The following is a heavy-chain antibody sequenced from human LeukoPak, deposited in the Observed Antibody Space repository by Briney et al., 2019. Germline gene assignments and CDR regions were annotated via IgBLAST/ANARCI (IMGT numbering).Heavy chain of an antibody. V-gene: IGHV1-2*02. D-gene: IGHD2-2*02. Sequence: ASVKVSCKASGYTFTGFYMHWVRQAPGQGLEWMGWINPNSGGTNYAQKFQGRVTMTRDTSISTAYMELSRLRSDDTAVYYCAREGDIVVVPAAIHGAFDIWGQGTMVTVSS. CDR1: GYTFTGFY. CDR3: AREGDIVVVPAAIHGAFDI. J-gene: IGHJ3*02. CDR2: INPNSGGT.